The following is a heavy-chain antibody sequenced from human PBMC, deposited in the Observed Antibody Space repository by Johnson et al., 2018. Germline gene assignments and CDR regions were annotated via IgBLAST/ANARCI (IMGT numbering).Heavy chain of an antibody. D-gene: IGHD1-26*01. Sequence: VQLVESGAEVKKPGASVKVSCKASGYTFNTYDINWVRQASGQGLEWMGWMNPQSGNTGYGQKFQGRVTMTRDTATSTAYMELTGLKFDDTAVYYCAEDSGASAALHIWGRGTMVTVSS. V-gene: IGHV1-8*01. J-gene: IGHJ3*02. CDR2: MNPQSGNT. CDR1: GYTFNTYD. CDR3: AEDSGASAALHI.